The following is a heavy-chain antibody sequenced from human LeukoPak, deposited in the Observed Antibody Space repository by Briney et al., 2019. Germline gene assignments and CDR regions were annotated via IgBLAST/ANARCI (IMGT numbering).Heavy chain of an antibody. J-gene: IGHJ6*02. CDR3: ARLRKGITMVRGAPIYYYYGMDV. Sequence: SETLSLTCTVSGGSISSYYWSWIRQPPGKGLEWIGYIYYGGSTNYNPSLKSRVTISVDTSKNQFSLKLSSVTAADTAVYYCARLRKGITMVRGAPIYYYYGMDVWGQGTTVTVSS. CDR2: IYYGGST. D-gene: IGHD3-10*01. V-gene: IGHV4-59*08. CDR1: GGSISSYY.